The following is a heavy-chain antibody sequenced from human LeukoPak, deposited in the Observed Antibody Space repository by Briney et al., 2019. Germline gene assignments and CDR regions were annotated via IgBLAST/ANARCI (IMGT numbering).Heavy chain of an antibody. D-gene: IGHD3-10*01. J-gene: IGHJ4*02. CDR3: ARGGSYYPDY. V-gene: IGHV3-7*01. CDR1: GLSISGQW. Sequence: GESLRLSCVASGLSISGQWMNWVRQAPGQGLEWVANIKHDGSEEHYVDSVKGRFTISRDDGRNSVSLQMNSVRAEDTAVYYCARGGSYYPDYWGQGTLVTVSS. CDR2: IKHDGSEE.